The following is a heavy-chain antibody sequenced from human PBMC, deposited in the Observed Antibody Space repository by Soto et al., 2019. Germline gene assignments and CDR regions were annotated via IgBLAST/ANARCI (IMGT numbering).Heavy chain of an antibody. CDR1: GGSISSGDYY. J-gene: IGHJ4*02. CDR3: ARDNITGLFDY. Sequence: SETLSLTCTVSGGSISSGDYYWSWIRQPPGKGLEWIGYIYYSGSTYYSPSLKSRVTISVDTSKNQFSLKLTSVTAADTAVYYCARDNITGLFDYWGQGTLVTVSS. D-gene: IGHD2-8*02. CDR2: IYYSGST. V-gene: IGHV4-30-4*01.